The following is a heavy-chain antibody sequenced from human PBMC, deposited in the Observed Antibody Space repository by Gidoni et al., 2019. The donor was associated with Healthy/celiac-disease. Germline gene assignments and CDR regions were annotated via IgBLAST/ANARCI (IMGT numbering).Heavy chain of an antibody. V-gene: IGHV4-61*01. CDR3: ARGSGYYDSSGTFDY. D-gene: IGHD3-22*01. CDR2: IYYSGST. Sequence: QVQLQESGPGLVKPSETLSLTCTVPGSSVSSGSYYWSWIRQPPGKGLEWIGYIYYSGSTNYNPSLKSRVTISVDTSKNQFSLKLSSGTAADTALYYCARGSGYYDSSGTFDYWGQGTLVTVSS. CDR1: GSSVSSGSYY. J-gene: IGHJ4*02.